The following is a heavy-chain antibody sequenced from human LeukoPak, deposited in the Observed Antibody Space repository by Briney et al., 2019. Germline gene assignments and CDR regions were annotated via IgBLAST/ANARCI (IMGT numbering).Heavy chain of an antibody. V-gene: IGHV4-59*01. D-gene: IGHD3-22*01. CDR1: GGSISSYY. CDR3: ARAPDSSGYYYALDY. J-gene: IGHJ4*02. Sequence: PSETLSLTCTVSGGSISSYYWSWIRQPPGKGLEWIGYIYYIGSTNYNPSLKSRVTISVDTSKNQFSLKLSSVTAADTAVYYCARAPDSSGYYYALDYWGQGTLVTVSS. CDR2: IYYIGST.